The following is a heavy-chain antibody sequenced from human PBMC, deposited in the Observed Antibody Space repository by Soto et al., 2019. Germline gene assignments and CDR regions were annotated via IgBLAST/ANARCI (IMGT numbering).Heavy chain of an antibody. CDR2: ISSGGDNT. Sequence: EVQLLESGGGLRQPGGSLRLSCVASGYNFNKYAVSWVRQAPGKGREWVSAISSGGDNTHYADSVKGRFTITRDDSKKMLYLEMNSLTVDDTAVYYCVRRAQYFDGTGFHAFDIWGHGTRVTVSS. J-gene: IGHJ3*02. CDR3: VRRAQYFDGTGFHAFDI. V-gene: IGHV3-23*01. D-gene: IGHD3-22*01. CDR1: GYNFNKYA.